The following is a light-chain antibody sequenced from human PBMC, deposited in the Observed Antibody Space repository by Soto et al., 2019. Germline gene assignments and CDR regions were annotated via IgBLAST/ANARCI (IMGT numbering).Light chain of an antibody. CDR1: QSISSW. V-gene: IGKV1-5*03. CDR3: QQYNSYSWT. Sequence: DIQMTQSPSTLSASVGDRVTITCRASQSISSWLAWYQQKPGKAPKLLIHKASSLESGVPSRFSGSGSGTEFTLTISSLQPDDFATYYSQQYNSYSWTFGQGTKVEIK. J-gene: IGKJ1*01. CDR2: KAS.